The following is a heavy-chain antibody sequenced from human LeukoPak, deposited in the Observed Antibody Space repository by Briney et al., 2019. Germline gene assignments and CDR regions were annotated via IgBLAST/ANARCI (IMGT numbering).Heavy chain of an antibody. CDR1: GGSISSYY. V-gene: IGHV4-59*01. D-gene: IGHD3-10*01. J-gene: IGHJ5*02. CDR3: ARGYCGSGFWVFDP. CDR2: IYYSGST. Sequence: SETLSLTCTVSGGSISSYYWSWIRQPPGKGLEWIGYIYYSGSTNYNPYLKSRVTISVDTSKNQFSLKLSSVTAADTAVYYCARGYCGSGFWVFDPWGQGTLVTVSS.